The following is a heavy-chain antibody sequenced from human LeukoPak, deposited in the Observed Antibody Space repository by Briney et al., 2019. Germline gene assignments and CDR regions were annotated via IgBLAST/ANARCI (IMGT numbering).Heavy chain of an antibody. CDR3: VRGNDYGGPHY. V-gene: IGHV3-74*01. CDR2: IDRDGSRI. D-gene: IGHD4-23*01. Sequence: GGSLRLSCAVSGFTFSSYWMHWVRHAPGKGLVWVSRIDRDGSRINYADSVKGRFTISRDNGKNTLFLQMNSLRAEDAAVYYCVRGNDYGGPHYWGQGTLVTVSS. CDR1: GFTFSSYW. J-gene: IGHJ4*02.